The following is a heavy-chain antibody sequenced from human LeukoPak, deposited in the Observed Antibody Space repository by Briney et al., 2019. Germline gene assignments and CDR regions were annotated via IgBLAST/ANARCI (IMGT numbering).Heavy chain of an antibody. CDR3: ARDLSYCSGGSCYSSGY. CDR1: GYSIRSGYY. V-gene: IGHV4-38-2*02. J-gene: IGHJ4*02. Sequence: SETLSLTCTVSGYSIRSGYYWGRIRQPPGKGLEWIGSIDHSGSTYCIPSLKSRVTISVDTSKNQFSLKLSSVTAADTAVYYCARDLSYCSGGSCYSSGYWGQGTLVTVSS. D-gene: IGHD2-15*01. CDR2: IDHSGST.